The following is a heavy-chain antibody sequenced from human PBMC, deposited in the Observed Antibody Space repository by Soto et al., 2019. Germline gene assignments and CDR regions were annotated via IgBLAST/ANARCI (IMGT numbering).Heavy chain of an antibody. J-gene: IGHJ3*02. V-gene: IGHV3-21*06. CDR3: VRGGRGYTRDDVFDI. Sequence: EVQLVESGGGLVKPGGSLRLSCGDSGFTFSSYSMNWVRQAPGKGLEWVSSISAYSSPIFYADSVKGRFTISRDNAKNSLYLQMNSLRAGDTAVYYCVRGGRGYTRDDVFDIWGQGTMVTVSS. D-gene: IGHD2-2*02. CDR1: GFTFSSYS. CDR2: ISAYSSPI.